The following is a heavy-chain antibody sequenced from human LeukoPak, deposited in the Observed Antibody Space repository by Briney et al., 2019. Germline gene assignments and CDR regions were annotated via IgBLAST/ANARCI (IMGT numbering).Heavy chain of an antibody. J-gene: IGHJ6*02. D-gene: IGHD5-24*01. CDR3: VRGREPRDGYSYYYYGMDV. CDR2: IIPIFGTA. V-gene: IGHV1-69*13. Sequence: SVKVSCKASGGTFSSYAISWVRQAPGQGLEWMGGIIPIFGTANYAQKFQGRVTITADESTSTAYMELSSLRSEDTAVYYCVRGREPRDGYSYYYYGMDVWGQGTTVTVSS. CDR1: GGTFSSYA.